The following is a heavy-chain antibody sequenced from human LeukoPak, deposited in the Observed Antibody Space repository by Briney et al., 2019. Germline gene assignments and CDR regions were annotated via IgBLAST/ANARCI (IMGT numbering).Heavy chain of an antibody. Sequence: SETLSLTCTVSGGSISSYYWSWIRQPPGKGLEWIGYIYYSGSTYYNPSLKSRVTISVDTSKNQFSLKLSSVTAADTAVYYCARGLTDYGGNTDWGQGTLVTVSS. CDR1: GGSISSYY. D-gene: IGHD4-23*01. CDR3: ARGLTDYGGNTD. V-gene: IGHV4-59*01. J-gene: IGHJ4*02. CDR2: IYYSGST.